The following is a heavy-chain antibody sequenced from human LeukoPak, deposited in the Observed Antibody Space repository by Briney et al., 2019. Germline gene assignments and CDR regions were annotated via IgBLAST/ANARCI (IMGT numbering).Heavy chain of an antibody. V-gene: IGHV4-59*01. J-gene: IGHJ4*02. CDR3: ARFSGCSGGGRSK. CDR1: GGSMKNYY. D-gene: IGHD6-19*01. CDR2: IDYSGST. Sequence: PSETLSLTCTVSGGSMKNYYWTWIRQPPGKGLEWIGDIDYSGSTSYNPSLKSPVTISVDTSKNEFSLKLTSVTGADPGVYHCARFSGCSGGGRSKWGRGTLVAVSS.